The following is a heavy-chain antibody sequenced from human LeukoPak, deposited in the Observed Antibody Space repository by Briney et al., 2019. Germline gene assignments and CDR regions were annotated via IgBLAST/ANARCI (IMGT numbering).Heavy chain of an antibody. CDR1: GFTFSSYW. CDR3: ARRRCSSASCFFDY. J-gene: IGHJ4*02. Sequence: GGSLRLSCAASGFTFSSYWMSCVRQAPGKGLEWVANIKQDGSEKYYVDSVKGRFTISRDNAKNSLYLQMNSLRAEDTAVYYCARRRCSSASCFFDYWGQGTLVTDSS. V-gene: IGHV3-7*01. CDR2: IKQDGSEK. D-gene: IGHD2-2*01.